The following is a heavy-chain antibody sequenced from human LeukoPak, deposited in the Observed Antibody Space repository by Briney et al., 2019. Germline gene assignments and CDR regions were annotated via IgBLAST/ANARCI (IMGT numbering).Heavy chain of an antibody. D-gene: IGHD3-22*01. Sequence: ASVKVSCKASGGTFSSYAISWVRQAPGQGLEWMGRIIPILGIANYAQKFQGRVTITADKSTSTAYMELSSLRSDDTAVYYCARASFDSNGYYIYWGQGTLVTVSS. V-gene: IGHV1-69*04. CDR3: ARASFDSNGYYIY. CDR1: GGTFSSYA. CDR2: IIPILGIA. J-gene: IGHJ4*02.